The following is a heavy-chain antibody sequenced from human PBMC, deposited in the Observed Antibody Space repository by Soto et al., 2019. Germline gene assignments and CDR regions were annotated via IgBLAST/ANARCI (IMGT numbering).Heavy chain of an antibody. CDR1: GFSFSSYW. CDR3: SSAYDY. V-gene: IGHV3-7*01. CDR2: IKTDGSAQ. J-gene: IGHJ4*02. Sequence: EVQLVDYGGGLVQPGGSLRLSCAASGFSFSSYWMSWVRQAPGKGLELVANIKTDGSAQYYVDSVRGRFTISRDNGKNLLYLRVNSLRAEDTGVYYCSSAYDYRGQGTLVTVSS.